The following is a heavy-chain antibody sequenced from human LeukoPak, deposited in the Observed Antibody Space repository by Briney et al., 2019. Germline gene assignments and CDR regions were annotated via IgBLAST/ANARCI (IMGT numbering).Heavy chain of an antibody. CDR2: INTNSGGT. V-gene: IGHV1-2*02. Sequence: ASVKLSCTASGYTFTVYYMHWGRHAPGQGLGWMWCINTNSGGTNYAQKSQGRVTMTRDTSISTAYMELSRLRSDDTAVYYCARGYAGIAVAGIYYFDYWGQGTLVTVSS. D-gene: IGHD6-19*01. CDR3: ARGYAGIAVAGIYYFDY. CDR1: GYTFTVYY. J-gene: IGHJ4*02.